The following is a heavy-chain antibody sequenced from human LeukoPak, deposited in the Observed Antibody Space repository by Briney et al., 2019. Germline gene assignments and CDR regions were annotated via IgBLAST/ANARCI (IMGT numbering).Heavy chain of an antibody. Sequence: SETLSLTCTVSGGSISSSSYWGWIRQPPGKGLEWIGSVYYSGSTYYNPSLKSRVTISVDTSKNQFSLKLSSVTAADTAVYYCARAGFWSGYTPFYFDYWGQGTLVTVSS. CDR3: ARAGFWSGYTPFYFDY. V-gene: IGHV4-39*07. D-gene: IGHD3-3*01. J-gene: IGHJ4*02. CDR1: GGSISSSSY. CDR2: VYYSGST.